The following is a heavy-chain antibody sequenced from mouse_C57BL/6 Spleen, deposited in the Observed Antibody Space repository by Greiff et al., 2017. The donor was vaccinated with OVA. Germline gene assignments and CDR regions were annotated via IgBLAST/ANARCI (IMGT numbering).Heavy chain of an antibody. J-gene: IGHJ3*01. Sequence: QVQLQQPGAELVRPGTSVKVSCKASGYAFTNYLIEWVKQRPGQGLEWIGVINPGSGGTNYNEKFKGKATLTADKSSSTAYMQLSSLTSEDSAVYFCARPAYGSSPFAYWGQGTLVTVSA. CDR3: ARPAYGSSPFAY. CDR1: GYAFTNYL. V-gene: IGHV1-54*01. D-gene: IGHD1-1*01. CDR2: INPGSGGT.